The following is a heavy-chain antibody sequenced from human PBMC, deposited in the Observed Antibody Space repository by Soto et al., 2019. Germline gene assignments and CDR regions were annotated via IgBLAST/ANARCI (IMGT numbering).Heavy chain of an antibody. CDR1: GFTFSSYA. D-gene: IGHD6-13*01. CDR3: ARATAAAGTTGDY. Sequence: EVQLLESGGGLVQPGGSLRLSCAASGFTFSSYAMSWVRQAPGKGLEWVSAISGSGGSTYYADSVKGRFTISRDNSKNTLYLQMSSLRAEDTAVYYCARATAAAGTTGDYWGQGTLVTVSS. V-gene: IGHV3-23*01. J-gene: IGHJ4*02. CDR2: ISGSGGST.